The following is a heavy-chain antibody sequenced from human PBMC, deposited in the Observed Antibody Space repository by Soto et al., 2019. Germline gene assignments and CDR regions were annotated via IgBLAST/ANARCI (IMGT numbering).Heavy chain of an antibody. D-gene: IGHD3-16*01. CDR2: IDPSNGRR. Sequence: QVQLVQSGAEVKKPGASVKVSCEASGYTFTGYNIHWVRQAPGQGLEWMGWIDPSNGRRRLAEKFEDRVRLAVDTSSNTADMDLTSLQPENTAVYFCWVRINLGASGPLDNWGRGTLVTVSS. V-gene: IGHV1-2*02. CDR3: WVRINLGASGPLDN. J-gene: IGHJ4*01. CDR1: GYTFTGYN.